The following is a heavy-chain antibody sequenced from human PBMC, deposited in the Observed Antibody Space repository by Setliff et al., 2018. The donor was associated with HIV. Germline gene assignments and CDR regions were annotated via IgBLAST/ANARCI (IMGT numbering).Heavy chain of an antibody. CDR3: VRDPGGIFDAFDV. J-gene: IGHJ3*01. CDR2: IRHNGNTA. CDR1: GFRFETFG. Sequence: PGGSLRLSCAASGFRFETFGMYWVRQAPGKGLEWVTFIRHNGNTAYYGDSVKGRFIMSRDNSKNTLYLQMNSLRAEDTAVYYCVRDPGGIFDAFDVWGQGTMVTVS. D-gene: IGHD3-3*01. V-gene: IGHV3-30*02.